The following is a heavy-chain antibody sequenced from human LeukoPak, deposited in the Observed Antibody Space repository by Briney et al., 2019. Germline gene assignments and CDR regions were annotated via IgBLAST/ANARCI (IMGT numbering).Heavy chain of an antibody. J-gene: IGHJ3*02. CDR2: ISYDGGNK. CDR1: GFTFSNYA. CDR3: AREVGPYGSGTFGAFDI. V-gene: IGHV3-30*14. D-gene: IGHD3-10*01. Sequence: GGSLRLSCAASGFTFSNYAMNWVRQAPGKGLEWVALISYDGGNKYYADFVKGRFTISRDNSKNTLYLQMGSLRAEDMAVYYCAREVGPYGSGTFGAFDIWGQGTMVTVSS.